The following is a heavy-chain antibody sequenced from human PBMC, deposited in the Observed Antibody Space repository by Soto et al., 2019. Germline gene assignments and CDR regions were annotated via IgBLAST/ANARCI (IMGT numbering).Heavy chain of an antibody. D-gene: IGHD3-22*01. CDR3: ARGDYYDTSGPFSDAFDI. V-gene: IGHV3-7*04. CDR2: IKPDGSQK. Sequence: GGSLRLSCSTSGFTFGDYAMSWVRQAPGNGLEWVANIKPDGSQKWYVDSVKGRFTISRDNAKNSLYLQMNSLRVEDTAVYYCARGDYYDTSGPFSDAFDIWGQGTMVTVSS. CDR1: GFTFGDYA. J-gene: IGHJ3*02.